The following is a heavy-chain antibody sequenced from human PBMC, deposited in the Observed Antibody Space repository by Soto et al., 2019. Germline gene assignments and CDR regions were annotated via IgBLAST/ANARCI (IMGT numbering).Heavy chain of an antibody. CDR3: ARDHHRYSGYDYVDY. V-gene: IGHV3-11*05. D-gene: IGHD5-12*01. J-gene: IGHJ4*02. CDR1: GFTFSDYY. Sequence: QVQLVESGGGLVKPGGSLRLSCAASGFTFSDYYMSWIRQAPGKGLEWVSYISSSSSYTNYADSVKGRFTISRDNAKNPLYLLMNSLRAEYTAVYYCARDHHRYSGYDYVDYWGQGTLVSVSS. CDR2: ISSSSSYT.